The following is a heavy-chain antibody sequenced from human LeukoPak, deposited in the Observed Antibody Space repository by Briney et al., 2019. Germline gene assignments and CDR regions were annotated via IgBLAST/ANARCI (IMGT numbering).Heavy chain of an antibody. CDR3: AXXTXXDXVLXRRYYYYYMDV. CDR2: VNPISGNT. Sequence: GASVKVSCKASGYTFTSYDINWVRQATGQGLEWMGWVNPISGNTGYAQKFQGRVTMTRNTSISTAYMELSSLRSEDTAVYYCAXXTXXDXVLXRRYYYYYMDVWGKGTTVTVSS. CDR1: GYTFTSYD. V-gene: IGHV1-8*01. J-gene: IGHJ6*03. D-gene: IGHD5-24*01.